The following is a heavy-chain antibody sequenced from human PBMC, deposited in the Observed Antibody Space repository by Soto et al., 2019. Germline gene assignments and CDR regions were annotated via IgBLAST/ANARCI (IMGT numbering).Heavy chain of an antibody. CDR2: ISSSSSYT. J-gene: IGHJ4*02. V-gene: IGHV3-11*05. CDR3: ARDDRIAVAGLDFDY. Sequence: GGSLRLSCAASGFTFSDYYMSWIRQAPGKGLEWVSYISSSSSYTNYADSVKGRFTISRDNAKNSLYLQMNSLRAEDTAVYYCARDDRIAVAGLDFDYWGQGTLVTVSS. D-gene: IGHD6-19*01. CDR1: GFTFSDYY.